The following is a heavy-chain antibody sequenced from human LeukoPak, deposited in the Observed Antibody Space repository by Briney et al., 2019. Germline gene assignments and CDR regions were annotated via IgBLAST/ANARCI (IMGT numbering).Heavy chain of an antibody. V-gene: IGHV3-30*09. Sequence: GGSLSLSCAPSGFTFSNYALQWARQAPGRGLEWVVVILFDGPNKYYTDSEKRRFDTSRDNSKNTLYLKMNTLRTENTAVYDCATVVNPVGYCSGGSCYYFEYWGQGTLVTVSS. CDR3: ATVVNPVGYCSGGSCYYFEY. D-gene: IGHD2-15*01. J-gene: IGHJ4*02. CDR1: GFTFSNYA. CDR2: ILFDGPNK.